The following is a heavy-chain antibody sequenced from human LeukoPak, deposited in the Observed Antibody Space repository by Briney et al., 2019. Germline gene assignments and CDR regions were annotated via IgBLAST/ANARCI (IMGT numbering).Heavy chain of an antibody. V-gene: IGHV1-69*05. J-gene: IGHJ4*02. Sequence: ASVKVSCKASGGTFSSYAISRVRQAPGQGLEWMGGIIPIFGTANYAQKFQGRVTITTDESTSTAYMELSSLRSEDTAVYYCARGRRYYMDVWGQGTLVTVSS. CDR2: IIPIFGTA. CDR3: ARGRRYYMDV. CDR1: GGTFSSYA.